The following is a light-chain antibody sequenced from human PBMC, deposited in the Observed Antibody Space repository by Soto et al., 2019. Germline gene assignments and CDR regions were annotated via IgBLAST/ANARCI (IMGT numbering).Light chain of an antibody. Sequence: ESLLTQTPGTLSLSPGERATLSCRASQTVNSIHLNWYQHKPGQAPRLLIYGASIRAAGIPDRFSGSRSGADFSLTITRLEPEDSAVYYCQQFDGSRPAFTFGQGTKLEI. CDR1: QTVNSIH. V-gene: IGKV3-20*01. CDR2: GAS. CDR3: QQFDGSRPAFT. J-gene: IGKJ2*01.